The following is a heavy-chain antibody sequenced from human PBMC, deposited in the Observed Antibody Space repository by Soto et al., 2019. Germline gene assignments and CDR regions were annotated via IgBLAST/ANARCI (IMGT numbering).Heavy chain of an antibody. CDR3: SRHIVGATDGYYYYGMDV. D-gene: IGHD1-26*01. Sequence: SETLSLTCTVSGGSISSYYWSWIRRPPGKGLEWIGYIYYSGSTNYNPSLKSRVTISVDTSKNQFSLKLSSVTAADTAVYYCSRHIVGATDGYYYYGMDVWGHGTTVTVSS. CDR2: IYYSGST. J-gene: IGHJ6*02. V-gene: IGHV4-59*08. CDR1: GGSISSYY.